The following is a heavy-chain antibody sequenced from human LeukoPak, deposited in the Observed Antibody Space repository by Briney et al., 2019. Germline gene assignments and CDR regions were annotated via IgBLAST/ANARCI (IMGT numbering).Heavy chain of an antibody. D-gene: IGHD3-9*01. V-gene: IGHV1-69*01. J-gene: IGHJ5*02. CDR3: ARTLGSDTLTGYYAAGLNWLDP. Sequence: SLKVSCTTSGDTFGSYAFMWVRRAPGQALEWMGGVFPILGTRNYAEKFRGRVTLTAEESTVTACMELSSLTSDDTAVYYCARTLGSDTLTGYYAAGLNWLDPWGQGTLVIVSS. CDR2: VFPILGTR. CDR1: GDTFGSYA.